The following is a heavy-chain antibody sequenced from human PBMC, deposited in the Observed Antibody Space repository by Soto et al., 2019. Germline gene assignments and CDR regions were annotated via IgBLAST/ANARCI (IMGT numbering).Heavy chain of an antibody. D-gene: IGHD6-6*01. CDR2: ISYDGSNK. J-gene: IGHJ4*02. CDR3: AKDHGSSSAPVNFDY. V-gene: IGHV3-30*18. Sequence: QVQLVESGGGVVQPGRSLRLSCAASGFTFSSYGMHSVRQAPGKGLEWVAVISYDGSNKYYADSVKGRFTISRDNSKNTLYLQMNSLRAEDTAVYYCAKDHGSSSAPVNFDYWGQGTLVTVSS. CDR1: GFTFSSYG.